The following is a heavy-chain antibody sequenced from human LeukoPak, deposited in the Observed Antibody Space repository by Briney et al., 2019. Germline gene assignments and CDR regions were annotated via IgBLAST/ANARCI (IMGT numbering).Heavy chain of an antibody. Sequence: GGSLRLSCAASGFTFGSYAVSWVRQAPEKGLEWVSAIDGSGDNTYYADSVKARFTISRDNAKNSLYLQMNSLRAEDTAVYYCARDTSGPDYWGQGILVTVSS. J-gene: IGHJ4*02. V-gene: IGHV3-23*01. CDR2: IDGSGDNT. CDR3: ARDTSGPDY. D-gene: IGHD2-8*01. CDR1: GFTFGSYA.